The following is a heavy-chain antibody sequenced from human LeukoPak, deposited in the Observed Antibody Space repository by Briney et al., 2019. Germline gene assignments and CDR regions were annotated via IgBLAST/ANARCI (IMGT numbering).Heavy chain of an antibody. CDR3: VKALTDDAFDI. CDR2: ISRNGDTT. J-gene: IGHJ3*02. Sequence: GRSLRLSCSASGFTFSTFPMHWVRQAPGKGLEYFSAISRNGDTTYYADSVKGRFTISRDNSKNTLYLQMSSLRPEDTAVYYCVKALTDDAFDIWGQGTMVTVSS. V-gene: IGHV3-64D*06. CDR1: GFTFSTFP.